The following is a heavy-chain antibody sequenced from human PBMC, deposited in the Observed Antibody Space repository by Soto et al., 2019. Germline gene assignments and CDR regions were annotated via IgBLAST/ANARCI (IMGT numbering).Heavy chain of an antibody. J-gene: IGHJ5*02. D-gene: IGHD5-18*01. CDR2: IIPIFGST. Sequence: SVKVSCKASGGTFSSYAISLVRQAPGQGLEWMGGIIPIFGSTSYAQKFQGRVTMTRDTSTSTVYMELSSLRSEDTAVYYCARVYPSDTRYGYVGNNWFDPWGQGTLVTVSS. V-gene: IGHV1-69*05. CDR1: GGTFSSYA. CDR3: ARVYPSDTRYGYVGNNWFDP.